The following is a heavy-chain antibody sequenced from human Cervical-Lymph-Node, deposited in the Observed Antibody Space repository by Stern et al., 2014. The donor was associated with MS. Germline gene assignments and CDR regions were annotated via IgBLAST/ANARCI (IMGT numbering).Heavy chain of an antibody. CDR3: THVIVTYYRFDY. CDR1: GFSLSTNVVA. D-gene: IGHD3-22*01. J-gene: IGHJ4*02. CDR2: IYWDGDK. V-gene: IGHV2-5*02. Sequence: QVTLKESGPTLVKPTQTLTLTCTFSGFSLSTNVVAVGWIRPPPGKALEWLALIYWDGDKRYSPSPNSRLTNAKDTSKNQVVLTMTNMDPVDTATYYCTHVIVTYYRFDYWGQGTLVTVSS.